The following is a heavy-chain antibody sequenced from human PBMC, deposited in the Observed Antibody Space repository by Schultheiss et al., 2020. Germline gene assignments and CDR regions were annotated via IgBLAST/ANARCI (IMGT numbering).Heavy chain of an antibody. Sequence: SVKVSCKASGGTFSSYAISWVRQAPGQGLEWMGGIIPIFGTANYAQKFQGRVTITADESTSTAYMELSSLRSEDTAVYYCASTPPRILGLSSFGFFDYWGQGTLVTVSS. J-gene: IGHJ4*02. CDR3: ASTPPRILGLSSFGFFDY. V-gene: IGHV1-69*13. CDR2: IIPIFGTA. D-gene: IGHD2-15*01. CDR1: GGTFSSYA.